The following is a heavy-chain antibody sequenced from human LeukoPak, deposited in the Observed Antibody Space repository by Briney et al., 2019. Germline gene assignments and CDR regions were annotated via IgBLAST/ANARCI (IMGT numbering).Heavy chain of an antibody. V-gene: IGHV3-20*04. CDR3: ARVRYGSGSYYNYYYYYMDV. Sequence: GGSLRLSCAASGFTFSSYSMNWVRQAPGKGLEWVSGINWNGGSTGYADSVKGRFTISRDNAKNSLYLQMNSLRAEDTALYYCARVRYGSGSYYNYYYYYMDVWGKGTTVTVSS. J-gene: IGHJ6*03. CDR2: INWNGGST. CDR1: GFTFSSYS. D-gene: IGHD3-10*01.